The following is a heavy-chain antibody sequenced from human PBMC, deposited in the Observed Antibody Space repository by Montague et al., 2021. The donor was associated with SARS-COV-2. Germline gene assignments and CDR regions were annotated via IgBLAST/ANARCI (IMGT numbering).Heavy chain of an antibody. D-gene: IGHD3-9*01. CDR2: IKRDGSEK. J-gene: IGHJ4*02. CDR1: GFTFSSYW. Sequence: SLRLSCAASGFTFSSYWMSWVRQAPGKGLEWVANIKRDGSEKYYVDSVKGRFTISRDNAKNSLYLQMNSLRAEDTAVYYCARDLRYFDWLFHSSGYYNYFDYWGQGTLVTVSS. V-gene: IGHV3-7*01. CDR3: ARDLRYFDWLFHSSGYYNYFDY.